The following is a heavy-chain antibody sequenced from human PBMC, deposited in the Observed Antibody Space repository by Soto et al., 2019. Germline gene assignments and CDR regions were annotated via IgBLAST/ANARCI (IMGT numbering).Heavy chain of an antibody. D-gene: IGHD3-3*01. CDR2: ISDGGIT. CDR3: ARDTLGGAYDFCH. Sequence: GGSLRLSCEASGFTVSNFFMTWVRQAPGKGLEWVSVISDGGITYYADSVKGRFTISRDSSKNTLYLEMNGLRAGDTAVYYCARDTLGGAYDFCHGGQGTLVTVSS. CDR1: GFTVSNFF. V-gene: IGHV3-66*01. J-gene: IGHJ4*02.